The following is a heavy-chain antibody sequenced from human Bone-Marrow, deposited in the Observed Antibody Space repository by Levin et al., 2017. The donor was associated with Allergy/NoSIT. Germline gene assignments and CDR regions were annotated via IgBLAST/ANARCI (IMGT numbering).Heavy chain of an antibody. Sequence: GGSLRLSCAASGFTFSSYSMNWVRQAPGKGLEWVSYISSSSSTIYYADSVKGRFTISRDNAKNSLYLQMNSLRDEDTAVYYCARDYYRRSSWDLKAYYYDGMDGWGQGTTVTVSS. CDR2: ISSSSSTI. CDR3: ARDYYRRSSWDLKAYYYDGMDG. CDR1: GFTFSSYS. V-gene: IGHV3-48*02. D-gene: IGHD1-26*01. J-gene: IGHJ6*02.